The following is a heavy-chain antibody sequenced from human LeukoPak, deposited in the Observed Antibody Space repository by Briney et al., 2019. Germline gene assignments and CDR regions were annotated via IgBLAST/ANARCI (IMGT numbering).Heavy chain of an antibody. V-gene: IGHV3-48*03. Sequence: GGSLRLSCAASGFTFSSYEMNWVRQAPGKGLEWVSYISSSGSTIYYADSVKGRFTISRDNAKNSLYLQMNSLKTEDTAVYYCIPDILTGYYNPNWFDPWGQGTLVTVSS. J-gene: IGHJ5*02. CDR1: GFTFSSYE. CDR3: IPDILTGYYNPNWFDP. D-gene: IGHD3-9*01. CDR2: ISSSGSTI.